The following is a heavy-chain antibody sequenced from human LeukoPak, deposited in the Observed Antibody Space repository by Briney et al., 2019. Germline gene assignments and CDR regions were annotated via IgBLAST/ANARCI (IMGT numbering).Heavy chain of an antibody. V-gene: IGHV3-23*01. D-gene: IGHD3-10*01. CDR1: RFTIYRYN. J-gene: IGHJ3*02. Sequence: GVTLRLTCAASRFTIYRYNMMGVPQAPRQELEWVSDLSGSGGGTYYKYSVKGRFTISRDKSKNTLYLHMLRLRAADTAVCYWAIYKGSGGYGIVFNIGGQGTMVTVSA. CDR3: AIYKGSGGYGIVFNI. CDR2: LSGSGGGT.